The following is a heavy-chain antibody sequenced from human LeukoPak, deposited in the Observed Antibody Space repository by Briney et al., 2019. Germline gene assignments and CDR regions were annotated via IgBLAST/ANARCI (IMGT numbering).Heavy chain of an antibody. J-gene: IGHJ4*02. V-gene: IGHV3-48*03. D-gene: IGHD5-18*01. Sequence: PGGSLRLSCEDSGFTFRSYEMNWVRQAPGKGLEWIAYLSSSGSAFSYADSVKGRFTIARDNAKNSLYLQMNSLRAEDTAVYYCARGSGSMGGYSYGYGNYWGQGTLVTVSS. CDR1: GFTFRSYE. CDR3: ARGSGSMGGYSYGYGNY. CDR2: LSSSGSAF.